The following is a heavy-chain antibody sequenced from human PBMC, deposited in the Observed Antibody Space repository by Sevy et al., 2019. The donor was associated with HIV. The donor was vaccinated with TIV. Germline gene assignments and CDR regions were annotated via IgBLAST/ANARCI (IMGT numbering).Heavy chain of an antibody. CDR2: IIPIFGTA. CDR3: ARDLPRSSSWYPNWFDP. D-gene: IGHD6-13*01. J-gene: IGHJ5*02. CDR1: GGTFSSYA. V-gene: IGHV1-69*13. Sequence: ASVKVSCKASGGTFSSYAISWVRQAPGQGLEWMGGIIPIFGTANYAQKFQGRVTITADESTSTAYMELSSLRSEDTAVYYCARDLPRSSSWYPNWFDPWGQGTLVTVSS.